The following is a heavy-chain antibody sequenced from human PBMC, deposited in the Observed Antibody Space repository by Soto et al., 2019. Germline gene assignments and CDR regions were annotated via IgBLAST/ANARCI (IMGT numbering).Heavy chain of an antibody. CDR3: AKPPLGGSQLGP. CDR2: ISYDGSNK. J-gene: IGHJ5*02. V-gene: IGHV3-30*18. Sequence: PGGSLRLSCAASGFTFISYGMHWVRQAPGKGLEWVAVISYDGSNKYYADSVKGRFTISRDNSKNTLYLQMNSLRAEDTAVYYCAKPPLGGSQLGPWGQGTLVTVSS. CDR1: GFTFISYG. D-gene: IGHD1-1*01.